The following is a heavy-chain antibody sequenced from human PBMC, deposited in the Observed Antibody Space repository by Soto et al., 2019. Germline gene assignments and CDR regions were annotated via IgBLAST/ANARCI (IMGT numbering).Heavy chain of an antibody. Sequence: EVQLVQSGGGLVQPGGSLRLSCAASGFTFSDYEMKWVRQAPGKGLEWISYISKSGGTIYYADSVKGRFTISRDNAKNSVYLQMNSLRGEDTAIYYCAREGRYYCDYWGQGTLVTVSS. D-gene: IGHD3-10*01. CDR2: ISKSGGTI. CDR3: AREGRYYCDY. V-gene: IGHV3-48*03. J-gene: IGHJ4*02. CDR1: GFTFSDYE.